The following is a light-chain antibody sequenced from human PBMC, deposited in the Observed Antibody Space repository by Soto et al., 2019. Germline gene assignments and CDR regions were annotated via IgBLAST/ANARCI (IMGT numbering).Light chain of an antibody. Sequence: DIQMTQSPSSLSASVGDRVTITCRASQGVSAYLLWYQQRQGRAPKLLIYAASNLLSGVPSRFSSSGSGTNFTLTTSLLQREDFATYYCHQSYRTPHTFGQVTKLESK. J-gene: IGKJ2*01. V-gene: IGKV1-39*01. CDR1: QGVSAY. CDR3: HQSYRTPHT. CDR2: AAS.